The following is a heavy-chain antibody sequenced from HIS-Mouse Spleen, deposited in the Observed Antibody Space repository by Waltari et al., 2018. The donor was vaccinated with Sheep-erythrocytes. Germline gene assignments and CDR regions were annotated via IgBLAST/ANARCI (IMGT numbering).Heavy chain of an antibody. J-gene: IGHJ4*02. V-gene: IGHV3-21*01. CDR3: ARVASGATFDY. Sequence: LVESGGSLRLSCAASGFTFSSYSMNWVRQAPGKGLEWVSSISSRSSYIYYADSVKGRFTISRDNAKNSLYLQMNSLRAEDTAVYYCARVASGATFDYWGQGTLVTVSS. D-gene: IGHD1-26*01. CDR1: GFTFSSYS. CDR2: ISSRSSYI.